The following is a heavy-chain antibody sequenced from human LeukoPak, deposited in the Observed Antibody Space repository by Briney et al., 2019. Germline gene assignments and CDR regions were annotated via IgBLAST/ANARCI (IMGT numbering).Heavy chain of an antibody. Sequence: ASVKVSCKASGYTFTGYYMHWVRHAPGQGLEWMGWINPNSGGTKYAQKFQDRVTVTRDTSINTVYMQLSNLTSDDTAVYYCARERIVVVTLSDAIDIWGQGRMVTVSS. CDR2: INPNSGGT. CDR3: ARERIVVVTLSDAIDI. CDR1: GYTFTGYY. J-gene: IGHJ3*02. V-gene: IGHV1-2*02. D-gene: IGHD2-21*02.